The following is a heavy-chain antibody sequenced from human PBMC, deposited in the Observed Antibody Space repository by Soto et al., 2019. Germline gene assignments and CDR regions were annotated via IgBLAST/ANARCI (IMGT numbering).Heavy chain of an antibody. V-gene: IGHV3-13*04. CDR3: VRERLGIGTWYFDL. D-gene: IGHD7-27*01. CDR2: IATSGST. Sequence: GGSLRLSCAASGFTFSDYDIHWFRQATGKRLEWVSAIATSGSTHYAASVQGRFTISREDAKNSLFLQINSLRDGDTATYYCVRERLGIGTWYFDLWGRGTLVTVSS. CDR1: GFTFSDYD. J-gene: IGHJ2*01.